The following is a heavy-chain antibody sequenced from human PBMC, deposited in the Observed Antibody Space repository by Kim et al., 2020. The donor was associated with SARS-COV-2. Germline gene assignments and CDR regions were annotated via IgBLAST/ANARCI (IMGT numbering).Heavy chain of an antibody. D-gene: IGHD5-18*01. CDR3: ARHVQSSSYGRGSYYDY. Sequence: SETLSLTCTVSGGSISSYYWSWIRQPPGKGLEWIGYIYYSGSTNYNPSLKSRVTISVDTSKNQFSLKLSSVTAADTAVYYCARHVQSSSYGRGSYYDYWGQGTLDTVSS. CDR1: GGSISSYY. V-gene: IGHV4-59*08. CDR2: IYYSGST. J-gene: IGHJ4*02.